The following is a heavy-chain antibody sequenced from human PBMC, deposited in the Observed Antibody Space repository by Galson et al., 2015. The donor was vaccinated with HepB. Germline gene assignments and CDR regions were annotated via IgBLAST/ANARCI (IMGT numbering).Heavy chain of an antibody. CDR1: FRSTTYW. Sequence: QSGAEVKKPGQSLRISCRFRSTTYWISWVRQMPGKGLERMGRIDPSDSYTDYSPSFRGHVTISADKSITTAYLQWSGLKASDTALYYCASRHSYFRSGTWYNVSDYWGQGTLVTVSA. CDR3: ASRHSYFRSGTWYNVSDY. D-gene: IGHD3-10*01. CDR2: IDPSDSYT. V-gene: IGHV5-10-1*01. J-gene: IGHJ4*02.